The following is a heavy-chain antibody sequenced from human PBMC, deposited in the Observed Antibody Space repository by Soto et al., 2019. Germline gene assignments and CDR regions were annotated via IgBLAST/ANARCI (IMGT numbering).Heavy chain of an antibody. J-gene: IGHJ4*02. D-gene: IGHD3-3*01. CDR2: IKSKTDGGTT. CDR1: GFTFSNAW. V-gene: IGHV3-15*07. CDR3: TTAFLEWLTAFDY. Sequence: EVQLVESGGGLVKPGGSLRLSCAASGFTFSNAWMNWVRQAPGKGLEWVGRIKSKTDGGTTDYAAHVKGRFTISRDDSKNTLYLQMNSLKTEDTAVYYCTTAFLEWLTAFDYWGQGTLVTVSS.